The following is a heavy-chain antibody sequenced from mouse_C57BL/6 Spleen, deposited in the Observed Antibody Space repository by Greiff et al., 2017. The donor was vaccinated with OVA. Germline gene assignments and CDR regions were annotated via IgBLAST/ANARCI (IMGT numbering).Heavy chain of an antibody. D-gene: IGHD2-4*01. V-gene: IGHV3-6*01. J-gene: IGHJ2*01. CDR2: ISYDGSN. Sequence: EVKLMESGPGLVKPSQSLSLTCSVTGYSITSCYYWNWIRQFPGNKLEWMGYISYDGSNNYNPSLKNRISITRDTSKNQFFLKLNSVTTEDTATYYCATYYDYDGEVFDYWGQGTTLTVSS. CDR3: ATYYDYDGEVFDY. CDR1: GYSITSCYY.